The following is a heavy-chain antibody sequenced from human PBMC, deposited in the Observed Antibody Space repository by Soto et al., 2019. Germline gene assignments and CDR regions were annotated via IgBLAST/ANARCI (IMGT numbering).Heavy chain of an antibody. D-gene: IGHD6-6*01. CDR3: ARGPEAARALYYYYYYGMDV. CDR1: GGSFSGYY. V-gene: IGHV4-34*01. CDR2: INHSGST. Sequence: QVPLQQWGAGLLKPSETLSLTCAVYGGSFSGYYWSWIRQPPGKGLEWIGEINHSGSTNYNPSLKSRVTIAVDTSKNQFSLKLSSVTAADTAVYYCARGPEAARALYYYYYYGMDVWGQGTTVTVSS. J-gene: IGHJ6*02.